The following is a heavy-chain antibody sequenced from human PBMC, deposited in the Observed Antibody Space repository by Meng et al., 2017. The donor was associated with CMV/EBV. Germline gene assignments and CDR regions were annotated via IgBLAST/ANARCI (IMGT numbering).Heavy chain of an antibody. CDR1: GGSFSGYY. CDR3: ARGDPVLRFLEWLPRYYGMDV. J-gene: IGHJ6*02. CDR2: INHSGST. D-gene: IGHD3-3*01. Sequence: SETLSLTCAVYGGSFSGYYWSWIRQPPGKGLEWIGEINHSGSTNYNPSLKSRVTISVDTSKNQFSLKLSSVTVADTAVYYCARGDPVLRFLEWLPRYYGMDVWGQGTTVTVSS. V-gene: IGHV4-34*01.